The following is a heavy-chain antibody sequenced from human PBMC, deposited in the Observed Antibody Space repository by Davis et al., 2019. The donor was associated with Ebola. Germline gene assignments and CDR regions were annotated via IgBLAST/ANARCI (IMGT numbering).Heavy chain of an antibody. Sequence: GESLKISCKDSGNSFSSHWIGWVRQMPGKGLERMGIIFTGDSDTRYSPSFRGQVTISADKSFKTAFLQWSSLKASDTAMYYCATLRRTITGMDDGFDIWGQGTMVTVSS. CDR1: GNSFSSHW. V-gene: IGHV5-51*01. J-gene: IGHJ3*02. D-gene: IGHD2-8*02. CDR2: IFTGDSDT. CDR3: ATLRRTITGMDDGFDI.